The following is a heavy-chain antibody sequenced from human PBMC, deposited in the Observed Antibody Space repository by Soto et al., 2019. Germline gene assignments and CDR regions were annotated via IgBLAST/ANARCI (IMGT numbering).Heavy chain of an antibody. CDR3: ARHNYGSGSTYFDY. CDR1: GGSISSYY. J-gene: IGHJ4*02. CDR2: IYYSGST. V-gene: IGHV4-59*08. Sequence: SETLFLTCTVSGGSISSYYWSWIRQPPGKGLEWIGYIYYSGSTNYNPSLKSRVTISVDTSKNQFSLKLSSVTAADTAVYYCARHNYGSGSTYFDYWGQGTLVTVSS. D-gene: IGHD3-10*01.